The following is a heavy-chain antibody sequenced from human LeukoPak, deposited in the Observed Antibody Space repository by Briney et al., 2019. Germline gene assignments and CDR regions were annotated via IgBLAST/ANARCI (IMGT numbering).Heavy chain of an antibody. Sequence: SETLSLTYTVSGGSISGNYWSWFRQPPGQGLEWIAYIHSSGYTNYNPSLKSRVTISVDTSNNQFSLKVTSVTAADTAMYYCTKRQGPTSGSYDYFDPWGQGALVTVSS. CDR1: GGSISGNY. CDR2: IHSSGYT. V-gene: IGHV4-4*09. D-gene: IGHD1-26*01. CDR3: TKRQGPTSGSYDYFDP. J-gene: IGHJ5*02.